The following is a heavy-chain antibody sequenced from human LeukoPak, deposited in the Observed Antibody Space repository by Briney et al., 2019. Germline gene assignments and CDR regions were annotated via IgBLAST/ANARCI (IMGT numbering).Heavy chain of an antibody. Sequence: GGSLRLSCAASGFTFSNYAMSWVRQAPGKGLEWVSTISGSDGSTYYADSVKGRFTVSRDISKDTLYLQMNSLRAEDTAVYYCAREIGSAARGRWGQGTLVTVSS. D-gene: IGHD6-13*01. J-gene: IGHJ4*02. CDR3: AREIGSAARGR. CDR1: GFTFSNYA. CDR2: ISGSDGST. V-gene: IGHV3-23*01.